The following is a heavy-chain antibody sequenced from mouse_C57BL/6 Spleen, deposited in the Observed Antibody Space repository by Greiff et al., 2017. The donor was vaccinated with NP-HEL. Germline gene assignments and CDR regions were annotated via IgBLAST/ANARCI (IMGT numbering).Heavy chain of an antibody. D-gene: IGHD2-5*01. V-gene: IGHV14-4*01. CDR2: IDPENGDT. CDR3: TYSNYEYFDV. CDR1: GFNIKDDY. J-gene: IGHJ1*03. Sequence: EVQLQESGAELVRPGASVKLSCTASGFNIKDDYMHWVKQRPEQGLEWIGWIDPENGDTEYASKFQGKATITADTSSNTAYLQLSSLTSEDTAVYYCTYSNYEYFDVWGTGTTVTVSS.